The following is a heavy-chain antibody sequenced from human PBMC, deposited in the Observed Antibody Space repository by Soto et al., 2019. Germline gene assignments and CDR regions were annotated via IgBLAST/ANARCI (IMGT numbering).Heavy chain of an antibody. Sequence: QVRLVQSGAEVKKPGSSVKLSCKVSGGNSNSYSIAWVRQAPGQGLQWLGTIVPLSGTPNHAQQFQSRVTITADTPTHTAYLDLSSLRSEDTAIYYCARDLRQRSRGGFFDYWGQGSLVTISS. CDR1: GGNSNSYS. CDR2: IVPLSGTP. V-gene: IGHV1-69*06. J-gene: IGHJ4*02. D-gene: IGHD5-12*01. CDR3: ARDLRQRSRGGFFDY.